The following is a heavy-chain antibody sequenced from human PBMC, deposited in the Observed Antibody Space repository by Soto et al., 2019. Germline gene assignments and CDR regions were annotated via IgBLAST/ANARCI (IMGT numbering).Heavy chain of an antibody. Sequence: SVKVSCKASGGTFSSYAISWVRQAPGQGLEWMGGIIPIFGTANYAQKFQGRVTITADESTSTAYMELSSLRSEDTAVYYCAXXXGDCSGGNCYPDYYYYGLDVWGQGTTVTVSS. D-gene: IGHD2-15*01. J-gene: IGHJ6*02. V-gene: IGHV1-69*13. CDR2: IIPIFGTA. CDR3: AXXXGDCSGGNCYPDYYYYGLDV. CDR1: GGTFSSYA.